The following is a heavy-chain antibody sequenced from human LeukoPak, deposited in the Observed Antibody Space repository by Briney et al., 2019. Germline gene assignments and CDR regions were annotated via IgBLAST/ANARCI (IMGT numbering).Heavy chain of an antibody. D-gene: IGHD2-15*01. CDR2: MYTGGST. Sequence: SESLSLTCTVSGGSISSSSYFWGWLRQPPGKGLEWIGSMYTGGSTYYNPSLKSRVTISVGSSKNRFALKLNSVTAADTAVYYCASNERYCSGGNCYPRYFDYWGRGTLVTVSS. CDR3: ASNERYCSGGNCYPRYFDY. V-gene: IGHV4-39*01. CDR1: GGSISSSSYF. J-gene: IGHJ4*02.